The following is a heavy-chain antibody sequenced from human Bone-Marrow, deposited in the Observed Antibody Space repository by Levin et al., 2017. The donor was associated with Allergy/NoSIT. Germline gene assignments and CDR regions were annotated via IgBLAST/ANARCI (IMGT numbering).Heavy chain of an antibody. J-gene: IGHJ4*02. CDR1: GFTFSDSS. Sequence: GGSLRLSCAASGFTFSDSSIHWVRQASGKGLEWVGRIRNKANSYATAYAASVKGRFTISRDDSSSTAYLQMNSLKTEDTAVYYCTRRACSGGACYSDYWGQGTLVTVSS. V-gene: IGHV3-73*01. D-gene: IGHD2-15*01. CDR3: TRRACSGGACYSDY. CDR2: IRNKANSYAT.